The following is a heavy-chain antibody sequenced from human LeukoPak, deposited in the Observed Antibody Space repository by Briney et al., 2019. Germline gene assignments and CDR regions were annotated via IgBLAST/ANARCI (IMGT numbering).Heavy chain of an antibody. J-gene: IGHJ4*02. CDR1: GGSITSYY. CDR2: IYYSGST. V-gene: IGHV4-59*01. D-gene: IGHD3-10*01. CDR3: ARMGRYGSGPSDY. Sequence: PSETLSLTCTVSGGSITSYYWSWIRQPPGKGVEWIGYIYYSGSTNYNPSLKSRVTISVDTSKNEFSLKLSSVTAADTAVYYCARMGRYGSGPSDYWGQGTLVTVSS.